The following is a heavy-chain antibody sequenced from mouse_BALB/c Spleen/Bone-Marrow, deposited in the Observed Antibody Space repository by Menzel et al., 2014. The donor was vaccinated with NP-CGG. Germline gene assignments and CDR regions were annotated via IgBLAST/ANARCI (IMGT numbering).Heavy chain of an antibody. D-gene: IGHD2-1*01. CDR3: ARNQGNYVSWFAY. CDR2: IWSGGST. CDR1: GFSLTSYG. J-gene: IGHJ3*01. V-gene: IGHV2-2*02. Sequence: VQLVESGPGLVQPSQSLSITCTVSGFSLTSYGVHWVRQSPGKGLEWLGVIWSGGSTDYNAAFISRLSISKDNSKSQVFFKMNSLQANDTAIYYCARNQGNYVSWFAYWGLGTLVTVSA.